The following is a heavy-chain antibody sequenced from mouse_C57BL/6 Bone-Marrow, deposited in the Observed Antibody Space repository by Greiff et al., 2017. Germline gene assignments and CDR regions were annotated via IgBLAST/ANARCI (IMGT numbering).Heavy chain of an antibody. J-gene: IGHJ1*03. Sequence: EVQLVESGGGLVQPGGSLSLSCAASGFTFTDYYMSWVRQPPGKALEWLGFIRNKANGYTTEYSTSVKGRFTISRDNSQSILYLQMNALRAEDSATYYCASMIKYWYFDVWGTGTTLTVSS. CDR3: ASMIKYWYFDV. CDR1: GFTFTDYY. D-gene: IGHD2-4*01. V-gene: IGHV7-3*01. CDR2: IRNKANGYTT.